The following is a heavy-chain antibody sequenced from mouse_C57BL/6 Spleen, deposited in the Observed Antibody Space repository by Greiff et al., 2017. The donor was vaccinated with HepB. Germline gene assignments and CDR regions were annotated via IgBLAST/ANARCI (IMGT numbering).Heavy chain of an antibody. CDR3: ARKGRYAMDY. V-gene: IGHV2-2*01. CDR2: IWSGGST. Sequence: VKLMESGPGLVQPSPSLSITCTVSGFSLTNYGVHWVRQSPGKGLEWLGVIWSGGSTDYNAAFISKMSISKDNSKSQVFFKMNSMQADDTAKYYGARKGRYAMDYWGQGTSVTVSS. J-gene: IGHJ4*01. CDR1: GFSLTNYG.